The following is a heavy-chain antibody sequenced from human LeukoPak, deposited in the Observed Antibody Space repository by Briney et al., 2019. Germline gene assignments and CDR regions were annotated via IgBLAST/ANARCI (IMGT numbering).Heavy chain of an antibody. CDR2: INHSGST. V-gene: IGHV4-34*01. Sequence: SETLSLTCAVYGGSFSGYYWSWIRQPPGKGLEWIGEINHSGSTNYNPSLKSRVTISVDTSKNQFSLKLSSVTAADTAVYYCARGGLWHYRPRMGFDIWGQGTMVTVSS. CDR3: ARGGLWHYRPRMGFDI. J-gene: IGHJ3*02. D-gene: IGHD1-7*01. CDR1: GGSFSGYY.